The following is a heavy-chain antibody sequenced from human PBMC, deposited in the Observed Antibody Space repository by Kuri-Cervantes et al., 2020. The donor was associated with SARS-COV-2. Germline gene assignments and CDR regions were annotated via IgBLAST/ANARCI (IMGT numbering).Heavy chain of an antibody. CDR1: GFTFSSYA. CDR2: TSGSGGST. D-gene: IGHD5-18*01. J-gene: IGHJ4*02. CDR3: AKERRYSYGYLDY. V-gene: IGHV3-23*01. Sequence: GESLKISCAASGFTFSSYAMSWVRQAPGKGLEWVSATSGSGGSTYYADSVKGRFTISRDNSKNTLYLQMNSLRAEDTAVYYCAKERRYSYGYLDYWGQGTLVTVSS.